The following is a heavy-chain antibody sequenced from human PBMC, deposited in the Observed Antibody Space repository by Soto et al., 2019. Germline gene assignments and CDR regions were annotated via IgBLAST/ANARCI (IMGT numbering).Heavy chain of an antibody. CDR3: SRCLGSGDY. V-gene: IGHV1-46*03. CDR1: GYTFTSYY. J-gene: IGHJ4*02. Sequence: QVQLVQSGAEVKNPGASVTVSCRASGYTFTSYYIHWVRQAPGQGLEWMEIINPNGGSTNYAQRFQGGVTVTRGTSTSIVYMELSSLRSEDTAVYYCSRCLGSGDYWGEGTLVAVSS. CDR2: INPNGGST. D-gene: IGHD3-10*01.